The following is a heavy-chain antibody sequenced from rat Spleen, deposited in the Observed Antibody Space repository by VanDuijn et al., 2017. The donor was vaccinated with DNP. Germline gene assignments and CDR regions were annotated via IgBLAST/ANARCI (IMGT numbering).Heavy chain of an antibody. CDR3: SREGLRASDY. Sequence: EVKLVESGGGLVQPGRSLKLSCPTSGLNFSDYWMGWVRQAPGKGLEWIGENNEDSGTINYTPSLKDKFTISRDNAQNTLYLQMSKMGSEDSAIYYCSREGLRASDYWGQGVLVTVSS. D-gene: IGHD4-1*01. V-gene: IGHV4-2*01. CDR1: GLNFSDYW. CDR2: NNEDSGTI. J-gene: IGHJ2*01.